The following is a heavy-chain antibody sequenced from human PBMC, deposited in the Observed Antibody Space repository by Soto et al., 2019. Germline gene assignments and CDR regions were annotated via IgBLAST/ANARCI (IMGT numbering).Heavy chain of an antibody. J-gene: IGHJ6*02. Sequence: GGSLRLSCAASGFTFSNAWMNWVRQAPGKGLEWVGRIKSKTDGGTTDYAAPVKGRFTISRDDSKNTLYLQMNSLKTEDTAVYYCTTQFPIYCSGGSCYHYYYGMDVWGQGTTVTVSS. CDR1: GFTFSNAW. D-gene: IGHD2-15*01. CDR2: IKSKTDGGTT. CDR3: TTQFPIYCSGGSCYHYYYGMDV. V-gene: IGHV3-15*07.